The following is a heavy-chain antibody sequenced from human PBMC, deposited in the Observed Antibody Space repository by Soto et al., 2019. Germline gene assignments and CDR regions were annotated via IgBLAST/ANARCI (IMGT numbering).Heavy chain of an antibody. CDR2: ISGSGGST. J-gene: IGHJ6*03. CDR1: GFTFSSYA. CDR3: AKTGLRYFDWLFPYYMDV. D-gene: IGHD3-9*01. Sequence: GGSLRLSCAASGFTFSSYAMSWVRQAPGKGLEWVSAISGSGGSTYYADSVKGRFTISRDNSKNTLYLQMNSLRAEDTAVYYCAKTGLRYFDWLFPYYMDVWGKGTTVTVS. V-gene: IGHV3-23*01.